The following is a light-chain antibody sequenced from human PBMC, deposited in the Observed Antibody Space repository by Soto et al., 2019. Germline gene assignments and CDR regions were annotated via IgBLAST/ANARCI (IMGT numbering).Light chain of an antibody. CDR3: SSYTSSSLYV. J-gene: IGLJ1*01. V-gene: IGLV2-14*01. Sequence: QSVLTQPRSVSGSPGQSVTISCTGTSSDVGYSNYVSWYQQLPGKAPKLMIYDVSDRPSGVSNRFSGSKSGSTASLTISGLQAEDEADYYCSSYTSSSLYVFGTGTKLTVL. CDR2: DVS. CDR1: SSDVGYSNY.